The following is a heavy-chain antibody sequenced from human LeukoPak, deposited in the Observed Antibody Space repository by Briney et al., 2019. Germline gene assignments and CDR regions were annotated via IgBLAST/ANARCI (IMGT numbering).Heavy chain of an antibody. CDR2: ISAYNGNT. J-gene: IGHJ4*02. CDR1: GYTFTSYG. CDR3: AGQKDPRPMDY. V-gene: IGHV1-18*01. Sequence: ASVKVSCKASGYTFTSYGISWVRQAPGQGLEWMGWISAYNGNTNYAQKLQGRVTMTTDTSTSIAYMELRSLRSDDTAVYYCAGQKDPRPMDYWGQGTLVTVSS.